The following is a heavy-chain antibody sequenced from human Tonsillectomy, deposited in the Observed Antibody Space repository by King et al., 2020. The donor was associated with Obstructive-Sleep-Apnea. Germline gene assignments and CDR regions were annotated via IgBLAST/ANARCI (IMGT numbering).Heavy chain of an antibody. CDR3: TKGYYDSNGYYFDY. CDR1: GFTFDDYA. Sequence: DQLVQSGGGLVQPGRSLRLSCATSGFTFDDYAMHWVRQAPGKGLEWVSGISWNSGSLGYADSVKGRFTISRVNAKNSLYLQMNSLRADDTALYYRTKGYYDSNGYYFDYWGQGTLVTVSS. D-gene: IGHD3-22*01. V-gene: IGHV3-9*01. CDR2: ISWNSGSL. J-gene: IGHJ4*02.